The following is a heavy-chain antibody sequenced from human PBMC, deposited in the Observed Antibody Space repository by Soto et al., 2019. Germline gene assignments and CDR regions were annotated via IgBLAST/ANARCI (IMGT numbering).Heavy chain of an antibody. V-gene: IGHV1-18*01. CDR1: GYTFTSYG. D-gene: IGHD1-1*01. J-gene: IGHJ4*02. CDR2: ISAHNGNT. CDR3: ARGRYGDY. Sequence: QVHLVQSGAEVKKPGASVKVSCKGSGYTFTSYGITWVRQAPGQGLEWMGWISAHNGNTNYAQKLQGRVTVTRGTSTSTAYMELRSLRSDDTAMYYCARGRYGDYWGQGALVTVSS.